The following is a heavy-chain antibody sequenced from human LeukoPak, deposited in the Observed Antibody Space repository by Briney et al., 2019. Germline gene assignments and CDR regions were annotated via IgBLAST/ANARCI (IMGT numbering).Heavy chain of an antibody. CDR1: GGSFSGYY. CDR3: ARRMVRGVKP. CDR2: INHSGST. D-gene: IGHD3-10*01. Sequence: SETLSLTCAVYGGSFSGYYWSWIRQPPGKGLEWIGEINHSGSTNYNPSLKSRVTISVDTSKNQFSLKLSSVTAADTAVYYCARRMVRGVKPWGRGTLVTVSS. V-gene: IGHV4-34*01. J-gene: IGHJ5*02.